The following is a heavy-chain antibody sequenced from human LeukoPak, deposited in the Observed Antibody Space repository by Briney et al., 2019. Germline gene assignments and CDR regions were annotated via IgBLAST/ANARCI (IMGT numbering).Heavy chain of an antibody. V-gene: IGHV1-46*01. Sequence: ASVKVSCKASGYTFTSYYMHWVRQAPGQGLEWMGIINPSGGSTSYARKFQGRVTMTRDTSTSTVYMELSSLRSEDAAVYYCAPMIVGALDYWGQGTLVTVSS. CDR1: GYTFTSYY. CDR2: INPSGGST. D-gene: IGHD3-22*01. CDR3: APMIVGALDY. J-gene: IGHJ4*02.